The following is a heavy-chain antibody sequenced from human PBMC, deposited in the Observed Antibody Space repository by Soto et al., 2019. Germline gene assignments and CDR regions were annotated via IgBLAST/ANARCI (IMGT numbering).Heavy chain of an antibody. CDR3: VGAIVVVIPDAFDI. Sequence: QVQLVESGGGVVQPGRSLRLSCAASGFTFSSYAMHWVRQAPGKGLEWVAVISYDGSNKYYADSVKGRFTISRDNSKNTLYLQMNSLRAEDTAVYYCVGAIVVVIPDAFDIWGQGTMVTVSS. CDR1: GFTFSSYA. V-gene: IGHV3-30-3*01. CDR2: ISYDGSNK. J-gene: IGHJ3*02. D-gene: IGHD3-22*01.